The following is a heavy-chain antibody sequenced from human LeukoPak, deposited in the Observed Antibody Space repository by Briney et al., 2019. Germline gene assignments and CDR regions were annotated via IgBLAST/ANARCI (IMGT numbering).Heavy chain of an antibody. CDR2: INPSGGST. D-gene: IGHD6-19*01. CDR1: GYTFTSYY. Sequence: GASVKVSCKASGYTFTSYYMHWVRQAPGQGLEWMGIINPSGGSTSYAQKFQGRVTMTRGTSTSTVYMELSSLRSEDTAVYYCARDRSGWYTPYLEFDYWGQGTLVTVSS. J-gene: IGHJ4*02. V-gene: IGHV1-46*01. CDR3: ARDRSGWYTPYLEFDY.